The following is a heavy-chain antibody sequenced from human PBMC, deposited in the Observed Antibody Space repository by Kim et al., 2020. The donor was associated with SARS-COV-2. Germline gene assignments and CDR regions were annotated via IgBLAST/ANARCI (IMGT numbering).Heavy chain of an antibody. CDR3: ATRLVSSSWYVFDY. D-gene: IGHD6-13*01. CDR1: GYTLTELS. CDR2: FDPEDGET. J-gene: IGHJ4*02. Sequence: ASVKVSCKVSGYTLTELSMHWVRQAPGKGLEWMGGFDPEDGETIYAQKFQGRVTMTEDTSTDTAYMELSSLRSEDTAVYYCATRLVSSSWYVFDYWGQGTLVTVSS. V-gene: IGHV1-24*01.